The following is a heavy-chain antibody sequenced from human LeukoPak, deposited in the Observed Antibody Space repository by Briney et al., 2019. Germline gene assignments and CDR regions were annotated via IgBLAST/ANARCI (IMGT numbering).Heavy chain of an antibody. J-gene: IGHJ4*02. CDR3: ARDKQHSYGRYFDH. V-gene: IGHV4-59*01. CDR2: MQYTGNS. CDR1: AGSISTYH. D-gene: IGHD5-18*01. Sequence: PSETLSLTCTVSAGSISTYHWNWIRKSPEKGLEWIGYMQYTGNSNYNPSFKSRVTISVDMSRNQIVLYLSSVTAADTAVYFCARDKQHSYGRYFDHWGQGILVTVSS.